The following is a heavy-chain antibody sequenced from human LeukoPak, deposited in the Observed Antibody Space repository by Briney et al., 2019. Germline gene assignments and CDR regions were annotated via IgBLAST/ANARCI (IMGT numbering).Heavy chain of an antibody. J-gene: IGHJ5*02. Sequence: ASVKVSCKASGYTFTGYGISWVRQAPGQGLEWMGWISAYNGNTNYAQKLQGRVTMTTDTSTSTAYMELRSLRSDDTAVYYCARTSYYGPLNWFDPWGQGTLVTVSS. CDR3: ARTSYYGPLNWFDP. V-gene: IGHV1-18*01. CDR1: GYTFTGYG. CDR2: ISAYNGNT. D-gene: IGHD3-10*01.